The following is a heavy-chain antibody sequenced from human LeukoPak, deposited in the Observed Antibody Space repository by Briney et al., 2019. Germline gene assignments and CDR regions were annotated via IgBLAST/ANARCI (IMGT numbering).Heavy chain of an antibody. CDR1: GGSVSGYY. V-gene: IGHV4-59*02. CDR2: IYYTGST. D-gene: IGHD5-18*01. Sequence: PSETLSLTCTVSGGSVSGYYWSWIRQPPGKGLEWIGYIYYTGSTSYNPSLKSRCTISIDTSKNQFSLKLNSVTAADTAVYYCARFHTAVVKSGYYYYMDVWGKGTTVTVSS. J-gene: IGHJ6*03. CDR3: ARFHTAVVKSGYYYYMDV.